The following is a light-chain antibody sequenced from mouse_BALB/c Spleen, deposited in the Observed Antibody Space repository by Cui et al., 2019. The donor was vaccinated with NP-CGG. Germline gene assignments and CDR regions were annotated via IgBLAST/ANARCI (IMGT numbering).Light chain of an antibody. Sequence: QAVVTHESALTTSPGETVTLTCRSSTGAVTTSNSANWDQEKPDHVFTGLIGGTNNRAPGVPARFSGSLIGDKAALTITGAQTEDEAIYFCALWYSNHWVFGGGTKLTVL. J-gene: IGLJ1*01. CDR2: GTN. V-gene: IGLV1*01. CDR3: ALWYSNHWV. CDR1: TGAVTTSNS.